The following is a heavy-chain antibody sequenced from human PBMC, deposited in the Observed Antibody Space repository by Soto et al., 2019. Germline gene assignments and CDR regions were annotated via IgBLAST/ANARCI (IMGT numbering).Heavy chain of an antibody. D-gene: IGHD2-2*01. J-gene: IGHJ4*02. V-gene: IGHV3-30*09. CDR3: ARARLDTPALDS. CDR1: GFTFSPYA. Sequence: QVQLVESGGGVVQPGRSLRLSCAASGFTFSPYAMHWVRQAPGKGLEWVAVISYDGNNKNYADSVKGRLAISRDNSRNTLYLQMNSLRAEDTAVYYCARARLDTPALDSWAQGTLVTVSS. CDR2: ISYDGNNK.